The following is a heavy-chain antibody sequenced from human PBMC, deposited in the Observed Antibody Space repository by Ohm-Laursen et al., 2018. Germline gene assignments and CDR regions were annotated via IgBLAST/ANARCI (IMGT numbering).Heavy chain of an antibody. D-gene: IGHD3-16*01. Sequence: SLRLSCAASGFTLSDYWMSWVRQAPGKGLEWVSYISSSGSTIHYADSVKGRFTISRDNAKNSLYLQMNSLRAEDTAVYHCARDPVRGLTDYWGQGTLVTVSS. V-gene: IGHV3-11*04. CDR2: ISSSGSTI. CDR3: ARDPVRGLTDY. J-gene: IGHJ4*02. CDR1: GFTLSDYW.